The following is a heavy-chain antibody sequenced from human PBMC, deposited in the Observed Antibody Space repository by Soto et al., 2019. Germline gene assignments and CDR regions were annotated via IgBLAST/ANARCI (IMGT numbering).Heavy chain of an antibody. CDR1: GGSIRDGGYY. D-gene: IGHD4-4*01. J-gene: IGHJ5*02. CDR2: IYFTGKT. V-gene: IGHV4-31*03. Sequence: SETLSLTCTVSGGSIRDGGYYWAWIRQRPGKGLEWMGYIYFTGKTNYNPSLENRLTMSVDTSRRQLYLRLTSVTAADTAVYFCAKDPSPQPIPAVTPGWFDPWGQGISVTVSS. CDR3: AKDPSPQPIPAVTPGWFDP.